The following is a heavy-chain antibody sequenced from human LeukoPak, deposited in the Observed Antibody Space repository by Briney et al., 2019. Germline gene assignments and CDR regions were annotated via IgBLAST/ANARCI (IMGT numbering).Heavy chain of an antibody. Sequence: GGSLRLSCEASGFTFSSYSMNWVRQAPGKGLEWVSSISSSSSYIYYADSVKGRFTISRDNAKNSLYLQMNSLRAEDTAVYYCARLGMVDYFDYWGQGTLVTVSS. CDR2: ISSSSSYI. D-gene: IGHD3-3*01. J-gene: IGHJ4*02. V-gene: IGHV3-21*01. CDR3: ARLGMVDYFDY. CDR1: GFTFSSYS.